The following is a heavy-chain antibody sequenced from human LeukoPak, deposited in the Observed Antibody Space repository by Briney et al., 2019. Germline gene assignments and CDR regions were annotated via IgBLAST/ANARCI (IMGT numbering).Heavy chain of an antibody. V-gene: IGHV4-34*01. CDR3: ARFHSGSYTRDC. D-gene: IGHD1-26*01. CDR2: INHSGST. CDR1: GGSFSDYY. Sequence: KPSETLSLTCAVYGGSFSDYYWTWIRQPPGKGLEWIGEINHSGSTNYNPSLKSRVTISVDTSKNQFSLKLSSVTAADTAVYYCARFHSGSYTRDCWGQGTLVAVSS. J-gene: IGHJ4*02.